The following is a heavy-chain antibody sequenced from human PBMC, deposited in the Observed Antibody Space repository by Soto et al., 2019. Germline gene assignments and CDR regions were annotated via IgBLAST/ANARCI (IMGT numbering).Heavy chain of an antibody. D-gene: IGHD6-19*01. Sequence: EVQLVESGGGLVQPGGSLRLSCVASGFTFSNSWMTWIRQFPGKGLEWVANINGDGSEKYYVDSVKGRFTISRDDARTSVDLPMNSLRTDDTALYYCATGFSGGSGNWGQGTLVIVSS. J-gene: IGHJ4*02. CDR3: ATGFSGGSGN. CDR2: INGDGSEK. CDR1: GFTFSNSW. V-gene: IGHV3-7*01.